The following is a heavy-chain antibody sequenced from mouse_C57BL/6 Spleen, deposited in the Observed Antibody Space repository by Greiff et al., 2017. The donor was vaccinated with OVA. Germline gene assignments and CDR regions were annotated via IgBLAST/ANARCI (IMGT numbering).Heavy chain of an antibody. V-gene: IGHV1-74*01. D-gene: IGHD2-5*01. Sequence: QVQLQQSGAELVKPVASVKVSCKASGYTFTSYWMHWVKQRPGQGLEWIGRIHPSDSDTNYNQKFKGKATLTVDKSSSTAYMQLSSLTSEDSAVYYCAIIEGEDYSNHGGDDWGQGTTLTVSS. CDR1: GYTFTSYW. J-gene: IGHJ2*01. CDR2: IHPSDSDT. CDR3: AIIEGEDYSNHGGDD.